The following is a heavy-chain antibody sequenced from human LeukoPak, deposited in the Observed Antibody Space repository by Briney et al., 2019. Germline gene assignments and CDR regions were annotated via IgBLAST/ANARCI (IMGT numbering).Heavy chain of an antibody. J-gene: IGHJ4*02. D-gene: IGHD3-3*02. CDR3: ARNLAF. CDR2: INHSGST. CDR1: GGSFSGYY. Sequence: RTSETLSLTCAVYGGSFSGYYWSWIRQPPGKGLEWIGEINHSGSTTYTPPLKSRVTISVDTSKNQFSPKLSSVIAADTAVYYCARNLAFWGQGTLVTVSS. V-gene: IGHV4-34*01.